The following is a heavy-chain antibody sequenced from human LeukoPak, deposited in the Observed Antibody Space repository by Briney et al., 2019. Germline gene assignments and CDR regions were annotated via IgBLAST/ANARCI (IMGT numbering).Heavy chain of an antibody. J-gene: IGHJ5*02. V-gene: IGHV4-39*01. D-gene: IGHD3-10*01. CDR2: IFYSGST. CDR3: ARHRGSGSFYTPLDP. CDR1: GGSISSGRYY. Sequence: SETLSLTCTFSGGSISSGRYYWGWIRQPPGKGLEWIGSIFYSGSTYYNPSLKSRVTISVDTSKNQFSLKLSSVTAADTAVYYCARHRGSGSFYTPLDPWGQGTLVTVSS.